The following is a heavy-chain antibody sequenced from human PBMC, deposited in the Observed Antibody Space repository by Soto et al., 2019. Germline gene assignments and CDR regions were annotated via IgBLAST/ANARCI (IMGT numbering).Heavy chain of an antibody. Sequence: SETLSLTCTVSGDSINSADYYWSWLRQPPGKGLEGIGYIYYSRSDYYNPSLGRRATITIDTSRNLFSLNLMAVTAADTAVYYCARVDQCYDSSGYSFYYFDYWGQGALVTVSS. D-gene: IGHD3-22*01. CDR3: ARVDQCYDSSGYSFYYFDY. CDR1: GDSINSADYY. CDR2: IYYSRSD. J-gene: IGHJ4*02. V-gene: IGHV4-30-4*01.